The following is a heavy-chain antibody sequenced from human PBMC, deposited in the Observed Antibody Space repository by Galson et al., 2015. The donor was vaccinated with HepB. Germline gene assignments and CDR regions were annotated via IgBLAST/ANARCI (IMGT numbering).Heavy chain of an antibody. CDR3: AKDLRQWLARALDAFDI. Sequence: SLRLSCAASGFTFSSYGMHWVRQAPGKGLEWVAVISYDGSNKYYADSVKGRFTISRDNSKNTLYLQMNSLRAEDTAVYYCAKDLRQWLARALDAFDIWGQGTMVTVSS. V-gene: IGHV3-30*18. J-gene: IGHJ3*02. CDR1: GFTFSSYG. CDR2: ISYDGSNK. D-gene: IGHD6-19*01.